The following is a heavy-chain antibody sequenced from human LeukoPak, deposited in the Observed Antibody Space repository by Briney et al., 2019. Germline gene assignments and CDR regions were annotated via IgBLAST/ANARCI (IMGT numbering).Heavy chain of an antibody. CDR3: ASGRFKGYCSGGSCYHIPYYGMDV. Sequence: PGGSLRLSCAASGFTFSSYSMNWVRQASVKGLEWVSYISGTSSTIYYADSVKGRFTISRDNAKNSLYLQMNSLRDEDTAVYYCASGRFKGYCSGGSCYHIPYYGMDVWGQGTTVTVSS. CDR2: ISGTSSTI. D-gene: IGHD2-15*01. CDR1: GFTFSSYS. J-gene: IGHJ6*02. V-gene: IGHV3-48*02.